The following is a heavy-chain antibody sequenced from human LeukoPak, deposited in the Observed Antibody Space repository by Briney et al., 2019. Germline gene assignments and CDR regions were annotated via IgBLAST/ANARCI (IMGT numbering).Heavy chain of an antibody. D-gene: IGHD6-19*01. J-gene: IGHJ6*02. CDR3: ARRYSSGWYYGMDV. V-gene: IGHV4-34*01. CDR2: INHSGST. Sequence: PSETLSLTCAVYGGSFSGYYWSWIRQPPGKGLEWIGEINHSGSTNYNPSLKSRVTISVDTSKNQSSLKLSSVTAADTAVYYCARRYSSGWYYGMDVWGQGTTVTVSS. CDR1: GGSFSGYY.